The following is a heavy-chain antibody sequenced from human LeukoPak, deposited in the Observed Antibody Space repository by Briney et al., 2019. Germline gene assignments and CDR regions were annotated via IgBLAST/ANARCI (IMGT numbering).Heavy chain of an antibody. D-gene: IGHD2-21*01. CDR1: GFTFSNYA. CDR2: ISGSGDST. CDR3: ARGIALSTALDY. J-gene: IGHJ4*02. V-gene: IGHV3-23*01. Sequence: GGSLRLSCAASGFTFSNYAMRWVRQAPGKGLEWVSGISGSGDSTYYADSEKGRFAISRDNSKNTLYLQMNSLRAEDTAVYYCARGIALSTALDYWGQGTLVTVSS.